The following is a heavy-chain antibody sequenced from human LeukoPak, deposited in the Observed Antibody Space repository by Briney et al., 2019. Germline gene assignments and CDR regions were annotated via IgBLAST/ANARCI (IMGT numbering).Heavy chain of an antibody. CDR3: AKEEQSSGAFDI. Sequence: GGSLRLSCAASGFTFSSYSMNWVRQAPGKGLEWVSYISSSSSTIYYADSVKGRFTISRDNAKNTLYLQMNSLRAEDTAVYYCAKEEQSSGAFDIWGQGTMVTVSS. V-gene: IGHV3-48*01. CDR1: GFTFSSYS. J-gene: IGHJ3*02. D-gene: IGHD6-6*01. CDR2: ISSSSSTI.